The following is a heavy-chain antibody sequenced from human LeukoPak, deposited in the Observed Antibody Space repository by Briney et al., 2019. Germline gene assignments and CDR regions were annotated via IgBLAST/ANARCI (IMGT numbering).Heavy chain of an antibody. D-gene: IGHD6-6*01. J-gene: IGHJ4*02. CDR1: GFTFSSYW. CDR2: IKQDGTEK. Sequence: GGSLRLSCAASGFTFSSYWMSWVRRAPGEGLEWVANIKQDGTEKYYMDSVKGRFPISRDNAKNSLYLQMNALRAEDTAVYYCARDVRPDYWGQGTLVTVST. CDR3: ARDVRPDY. V-gene: IGHV3-7*04.